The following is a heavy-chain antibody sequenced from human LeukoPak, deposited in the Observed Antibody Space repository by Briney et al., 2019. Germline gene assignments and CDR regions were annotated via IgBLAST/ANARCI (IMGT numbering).Heavy chain of an antibody. CDR1: GLTFSSYE. V-gene: IGHV3-48*03. CDR2: ISSSGSTR. CDR3: ARDRDPLVRCDY. J-gene: IGHJ4*02. D-gene: IGHD3-10*01. Sequence: GGSLRLSCAASGLTFSSYEMNWVRQAQGKGLEWVSFISSSGSTRYYADSVKGRFTTSRDNAKNALYLQMNSLRAEDTAVYYCARDRDPLVRCDYWGQGTLVTVSS.